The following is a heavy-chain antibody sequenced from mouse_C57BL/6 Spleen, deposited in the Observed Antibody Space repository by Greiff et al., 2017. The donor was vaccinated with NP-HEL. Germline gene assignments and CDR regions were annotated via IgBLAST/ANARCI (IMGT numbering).Heavy chain of an antibody. CDR1: GYTFTDHE. D-gene: IGHD1-1*02. Sequence: QVQLKESGAELVRPGASLTLSCKATGYTFTDHEMYWVNQTPANGLEWIGAIDPETGGTAYNQKFKGKAILTADKSSSTAYMKFRSVTSEDSAVYDGARGPCGGSCGFAYWGQGTLVTVSA. CDR3: ARGPCGGSCGFAY. V-gene: IGHV1-15*01. CDR2: IDPETGGT. J-gene: IGHJ3*01.